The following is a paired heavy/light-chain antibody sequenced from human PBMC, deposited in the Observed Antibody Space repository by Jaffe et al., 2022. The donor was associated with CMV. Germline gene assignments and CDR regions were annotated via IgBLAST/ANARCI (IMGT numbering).Light chain of an antibody. J-gene: IGLJ1*01. V-gene: IGLV1-47*01. Sequence: QSVLTQPPSASGTPGQRVTISCSGSSSNIGTNYVYWYQQLPGTAPKLLIYLNDQRPSGVPDRFSGSKSGTSASLAISGLRSEDEADYYCAAWDDSLSGYVFGTGTKVTVL. CDR3: AAWDDSLSGYV. CDR1: SSNIGTNY. CDR2: LND.
Heavy chain of an antibody. CDR3: ARDSREDDAFDI. CDR2: ISSTNTHI. V-gene: IGHV3-21*01. Sequence: EVQLVESGGGLVRPGGSLRLSCAASGFTFNTYTMNWVRQAPGKGLEWVSSISSTNTHIYYADSVKGRFTISRDNAKNSLYLQMNSLRAEDTAVYYCARDSREDDAFDIWGPGTMVTVSS. CDR1: GFTFNTYT. J-gene: IGHJ3*02.